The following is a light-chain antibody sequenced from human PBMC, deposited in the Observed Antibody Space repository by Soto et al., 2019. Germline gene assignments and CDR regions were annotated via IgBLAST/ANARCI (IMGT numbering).Light chain of an antibody. Sequence: QSVLTQPPSASGSPGQSVTISCTGTSSDVGGYNYVSWYQQHPGKAPKLMIYEVSKRPSGVPDRFSGSKSGNTASLTVSGLQAEDEADYYCSSYAGSNNFEVFGTGTKLTGL. CDR1: SSDVGGYNY. J-gene: IGLJ1*01. V-gene: IGLV2-8*01. CDR2: EVS. CDR3: SSYAGSNNFEV.